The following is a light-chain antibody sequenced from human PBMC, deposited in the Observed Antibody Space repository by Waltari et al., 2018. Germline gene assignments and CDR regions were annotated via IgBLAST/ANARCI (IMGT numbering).Light chain of an antibody. V-gene: IGKV3-11*01. CDR1: QSVNYF. Sequence: EIVLTQSPATLSLSPGERATLSCRASQSVNYFLAWFQQKPGQAPRLLIYDASNRATGIPARFSGSGSGTDFTPTINSLEPEDFAVYYCQQRTNWPLTFGGGTKVEIK. CDR2: DAS. J-gene: IGKJ4*01. CDR3: QQRTNWPLT.